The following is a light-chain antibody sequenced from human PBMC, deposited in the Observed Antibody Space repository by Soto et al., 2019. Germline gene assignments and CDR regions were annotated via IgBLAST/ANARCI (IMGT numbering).Light chain of an antibody. Sequence: EVVLTQSPVTLSLSPGERATLSCRASLNVSYKLAWYQQKPGQAPRLLIFDASNRATGIPARFSGSGSGTDFTLTIRTLEPEDFAVYYCQQRDNWPPTFGQGTKVEFK. CDR1: LNVSYK. J-gene: IGKJ1*01. V-gene: IGKV3-11*01. CDR3: QQRDNWPPT. CDR2: DAS.